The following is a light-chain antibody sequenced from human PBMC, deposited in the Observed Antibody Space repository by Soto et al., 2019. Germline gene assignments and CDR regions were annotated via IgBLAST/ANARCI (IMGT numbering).Light chain of an antibody. CDR1: QSVGSSY. CDR2: GAS. V-gene: IGKV3-20*01. J-gene: IGKJ1*01. Sequence: EIVLTQSPGTLSLSPWERATHSCRASQSVGSSYLAWYQQTPGQAPRLLIYGASIRATGIPDRFSGSGSGTDFTLSISRLEPEDFAVYYCQQYGSSPTFGQGTKVDIK. CDR3: QQYGSSPT.